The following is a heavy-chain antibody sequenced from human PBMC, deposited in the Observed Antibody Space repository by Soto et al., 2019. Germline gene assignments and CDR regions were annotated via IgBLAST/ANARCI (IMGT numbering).Heavy chain of an antibody. J-gene: IGHJ6*02. V-gene: IGHV3-23*01. CDR1: GFTFSSYA. CDR3: AKPSAKRTGPGSTPATKPLLWFGDYYYYYGMDV. CDR2: ISGSGGST. D-gene: IGHD3-10*01. Sequence: WGSLRLSCAASGFTFSSYAMSWVRQAPGKGLEWVSAISGSGGSTYYADSVKGRFTISRDNSKNTLYLQMNSLRAEDTAVYYCAKPSAKRTGPGSTPATKPLLWFGDYYYYYGMDVWGQGTTVTVSS.